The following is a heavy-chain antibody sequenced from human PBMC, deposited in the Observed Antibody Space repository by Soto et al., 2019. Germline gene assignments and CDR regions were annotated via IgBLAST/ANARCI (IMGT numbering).Heavy chain of an antibody. Sequence: ASVKVSCKASGYTFTSYGISWVRQAPGQGLEWMGWISVYNGNTNYAQKLQGRVTMTTDTSTSTAYMELRSLRSDDTAVYYCARDRGYSGYDFGTFDYWGQGTLVTVPS. D-gene: IGHD5-12*01. CDR1: GYTFTSYG. J-gene: IGHJ4*02. V-gene: IGHV1-18*04. CDR3: ARDRGYSGYDFGTFDY. CDR2: ISVYNGNT.